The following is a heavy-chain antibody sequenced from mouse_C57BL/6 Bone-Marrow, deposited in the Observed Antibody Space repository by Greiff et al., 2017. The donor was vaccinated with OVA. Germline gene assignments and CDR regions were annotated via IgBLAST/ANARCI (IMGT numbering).Heavy chain of an antibody. J-gene: IGHJ4*01. V-gene: IGHV14-4*01. CDR3: TRGGSTMVTPYAMDY. D-gene: IGHD2-2*01. CDR1: GFNIKDDY. CDR2: IDPENGDT. Sequence: EVKLVESGAELVRPGASVKLSCTASGFNIKDDYMHWVKQRPEQGLEWIGWIDPENGDTEYASKFQGKATITADTSSNTAYLQLSSLTSEDTAVYYCTRGGSTMVTPYAMDYWGQGTSVTVSS.